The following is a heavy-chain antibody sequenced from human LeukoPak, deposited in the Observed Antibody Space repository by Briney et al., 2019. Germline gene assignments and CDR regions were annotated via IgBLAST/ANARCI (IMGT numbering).Heavy chain of an antibody. V-gene: IGHV3-15*01. Sequence: GGSLRLSCAASGFTLSNAWMSWVRQAAGKGLEWVGRIKSKTDGGTTEYAAPVKVKFTGSKDDSETTLYLQMTSRKPEDTAVYYCTTEPRWEPSTNDYWGQGTLVTVSS. CDR1: GFTLSNAW. J-gene: IGHJ4*02. CDR2: IKSKTDGGTT. D-gene: IGHD1-26*01. CDR3: TTEPRWEPSTNDY.